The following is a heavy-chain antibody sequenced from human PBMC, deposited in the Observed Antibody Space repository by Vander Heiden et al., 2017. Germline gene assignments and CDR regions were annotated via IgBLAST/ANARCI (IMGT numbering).Heavy chain of an antibody. CDR2: IWYDVTRE. D-gene: IGHD5-18*01. J-gene: IGHJ2*01. CDR1: GFTFRNYG. CDR3: ARSHTAMGPDWYLDL. Sequence: QVQLVESGGDMVQPGRSLSLSCVASGFTFRNYGMHWVRQAPGKGLEWLAVIWYDVTREYYADSVKGRFTISSDNSKNTLYLQMNSLSVEDTALYYCARSHTAMGPDWYLDLWGRGALVIVSS. V-gene: IGHV3-33*01.